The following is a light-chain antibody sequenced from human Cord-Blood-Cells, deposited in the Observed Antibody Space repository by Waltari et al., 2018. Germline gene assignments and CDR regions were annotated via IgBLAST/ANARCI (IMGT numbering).Light chain of an antibody. J-gene: IGKJ2*01. CDR2: DAS. Sequence: IVLTQSPDTMSLSPRERATLSCRASQSVSSYLAWYQQKPGQAPRLLIYDASNRATGIPARFSGSGSGTDFTLTISSLEPEDFAVYYCQQRSNWPPMYTFGQGTKLEIK. V-gene: IGKV3-11*01. CDR1: QSVSSY. CDR3: QQRSNWPPMYT.